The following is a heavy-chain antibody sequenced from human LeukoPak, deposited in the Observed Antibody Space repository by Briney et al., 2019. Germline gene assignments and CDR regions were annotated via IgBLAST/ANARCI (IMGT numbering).Heavy chain of an antibody. V-gene: IGHV4-38-2*02. CDR3: AKNGDRGAYCSGGTCYPYYYYYMDV. D-gene: IGHD2-15*01. J-gene: IGHJ6*03. CDR1: GYSISRGYY. Sequence: TSETLSLTCTVSGYSISRGYYWGCIRQPPGKGLEWIGSIYHSGSTYYNPSLKSRVTISVDTSKNQFSLKLSSVTAADTAIYYCAKNGDRGAYCSGGTCYPYYYYYMDVWGKGTTVTISS. CDR2: IYHSGST.